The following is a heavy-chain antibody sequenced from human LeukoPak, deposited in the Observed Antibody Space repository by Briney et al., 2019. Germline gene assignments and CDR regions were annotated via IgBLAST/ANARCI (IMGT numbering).Heavy chain of an antibody. CDR3: ARGMVRGATDY. Sequence: SETLSLTCTVSGYSISSGYYWGWIRQPPGKGLEWIGEINHSGSTNYNPSLKSRVTISVDTSKNQFSLKLSSVTAADTAVYYCARGMVRGATDYWGQGTLVTVSS. CDR1: GYSISSGYY. J-gene: IGHJ4*02. D-gene: IGHD3-10*01. V-gene: IGHV4-38-2*02. CDR2: INHSGST.